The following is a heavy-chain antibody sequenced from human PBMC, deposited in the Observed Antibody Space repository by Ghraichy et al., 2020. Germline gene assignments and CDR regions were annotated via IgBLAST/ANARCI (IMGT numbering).Heavy chain of an antibody. D-gene: IGHD2-2*01. CDR3: AKGEEIVVVPTALSH. V-gene: IGHV3-30*18. J-gene: IGHJ1*01. CDR2: TSYDGNNQ. CDR1: GFTFSLYG. Sequence: GGSLRLSCAASGFTFSLYGMHWVRQAPGKGLEWVAVTSYDGNNQYYGDSVKGRFTVSRDNSKNTLYLQMNSLRPEDTAVYYCAKGEEIVVVPTALSHWGQGTLVTVSS.